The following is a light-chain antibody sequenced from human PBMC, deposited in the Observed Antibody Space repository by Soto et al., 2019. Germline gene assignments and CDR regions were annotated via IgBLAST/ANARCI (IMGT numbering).Light chain of an antibody. CDR3: RSFTSSSTLVV. CDR2: EVS. V-gene: IGLV2-14*01. CDR1: SSDVGGYNY. Sequence: QSALTQPASVSGSPGQSITISCTGTSSDVGGYNYVSWYQQHPGKAPKLMISEVSNRPSGVSNRFAGSKSGNTASLSISGLQAEGEADYYCRSFTSSSTLVVFGTGTKVTVL. J-gene: IGLJ1*01.